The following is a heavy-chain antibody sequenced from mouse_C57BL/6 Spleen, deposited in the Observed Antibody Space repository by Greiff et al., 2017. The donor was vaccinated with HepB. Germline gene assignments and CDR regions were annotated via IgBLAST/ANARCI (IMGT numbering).Heavy chain of an antibody. J-gene: IGHJ2*01. D-gene: IGHD2-3*01. V-gene: IGHV2-5*01. CDR1: GFSLTSYG. CDR3: AKEGYDGYYSYYFDY. Sequence: VQLQQSGPGLVQPSQSLSITCTVSGFSLTSYGVHWVRQSPGKGLEWLGVIWRGGSTDYNAAFMSRLSITKDNSKSQVFFKMNSLQADDTAIYYCAKEGYDGYYSYYFDYWGQGTTLTVSS. CDR2: IWRGGST.